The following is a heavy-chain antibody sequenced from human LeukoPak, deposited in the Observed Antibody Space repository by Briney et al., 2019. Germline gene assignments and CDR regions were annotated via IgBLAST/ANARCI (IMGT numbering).Heavy chain of an antibody. CDR2: VYQDGSEE. Sequence: GGSLRLACAASGFTFSSYEMNWVRQAPGKGLEWVANVYQDGSEEYYVDSVKGRFTIFRDNAKNSLYLQMNSLRAEDTAVYYCTAMVPYYYYMDVWGKGTTVTISS. J-gene: IGHJ6*03. V-gene: IGHV3-7*01. D-gene: IGHD5-18*01. CDR1: GFTFSSYE. CDR3: TAMVPYYYYMDV.